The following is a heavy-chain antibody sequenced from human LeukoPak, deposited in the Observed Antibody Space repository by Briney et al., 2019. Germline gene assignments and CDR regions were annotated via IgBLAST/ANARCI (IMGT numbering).Heavy chain of an antibody. Sequence: ASVKVSCKVSGYTLTELSMHWVRQAPGKGLEWMGGFDPEDGETIYAQKFQGRVTMTEDTSTDTAYVELSSLRSEDTAVYYCATVLAWLDWFFDYWGQGTLVTVSS. V-gene: IGHV1-24*01. CDR2: FDPEDGET. D-gene: IGHD3-9*01. CDR3: ATVLAWLDWFFDY. CDR1: GYTLTELS. J-gene: IGHJ4*02.